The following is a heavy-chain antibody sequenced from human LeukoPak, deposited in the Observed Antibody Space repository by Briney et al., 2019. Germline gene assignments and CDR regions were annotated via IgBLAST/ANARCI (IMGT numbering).Heavy chain of an antibody. Sequence: PRGSPRLSPAASGFTPSSYAMHWGPHSPGKGLWRVSATSYDGSNKYYADSVKGRFIISRENSKNTLYLQMNSLTAEDTAVYYCARGYYGSGSGIDYWGQGTLVTVSS. J-gene: IGHJ4*02. V-gene: IGHV3-30-3*01. CDR2: TSYDGSNK. CDR1: GFTPSSYA. CDR3: ARGYYGSGSGIDY. D-gene: IGHD3-10*01.